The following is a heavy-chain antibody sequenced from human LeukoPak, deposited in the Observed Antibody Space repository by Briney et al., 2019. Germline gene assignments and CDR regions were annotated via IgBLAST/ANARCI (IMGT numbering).Heavy chain of an antibody. V-gene: IGHV1-8*01. Sequence: ASVKVSCKASGYTFTSYDINWVRQATGQGLEWMGWMNPNSGNTGYAQKFQGRVTMTRNTSISTAYMELSSLRSEDTAVYYCARMARMGAGIDPWGQGTLVTVSS. CDR2: MNPNSGNT. D-gene: IGHD1-26*01. J-gene: IGHJ5*02. CDR1: GYTFTSYD. CDR3: ARMARMGAGIDP.